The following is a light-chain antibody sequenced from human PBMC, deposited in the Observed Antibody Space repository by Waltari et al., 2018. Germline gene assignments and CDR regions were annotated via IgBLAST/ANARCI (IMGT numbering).Light chain of an antibody. Sequence: SYELTQPPSVSAASGQTARITWGGDHIGSKAVHWYQQKPPQAPVLVIYSDSKRPSGIPERFSGSNSGNTATLTISRVEAGDEADYYCQVWDSNSNIFGAGTRLTVL. CDR1: HIGSKA. CDR2: SDS. J-gene: IGLJ1*01. V-gene: IGLV3-21*01. CDR3: QVWDSNSNI.